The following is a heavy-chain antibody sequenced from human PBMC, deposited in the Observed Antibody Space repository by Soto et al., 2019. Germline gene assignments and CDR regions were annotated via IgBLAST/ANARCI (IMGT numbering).Heavy chain of an antibody. CDR3: ARGRYCLTGRCFPNWFDS. Sequence: SETLSLTCSVSGDSISTVDYFWAWIRQPPGQALEYIGYIYKSTTTYYNPSFESRVAISLDTSKSQFSLTVTSVTAADTAVYFCARGRYCLTGRCFPNWFDSWGQGALVTVS. D-gene: IGHD7-27*01. V-gene: IGHV4-30-4*01. CDR1: GDSISTVDYF. J-gene: IGHJ5*01. CDR2: IYKSTTT.